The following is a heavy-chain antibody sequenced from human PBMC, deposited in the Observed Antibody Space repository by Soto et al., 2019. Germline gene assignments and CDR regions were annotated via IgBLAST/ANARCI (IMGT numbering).Heavy chain of an antibody. Sequence: QVHLVESGGGLVKPGGSLRLSCEASDFTFSDNYMNWIRQSPGKGLEWISYISGSGRETNYANFVKGRFTISRDNAKNSLYLEMNNLRDEYTAVYYCVRLARVADSWGQGTLVTVSA. D-gene: IGHD2-15*01. CDR3: VRLARVADS. V-gene: IGHV3-11*05. CDR2: ISGSGRET. J-gene: IGHJ4*02. CDR1: DFTFSDNY.